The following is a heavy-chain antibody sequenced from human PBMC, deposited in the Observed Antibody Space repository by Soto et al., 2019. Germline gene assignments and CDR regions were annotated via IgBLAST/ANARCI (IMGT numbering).Heavy chain of an antibody. V-gene: IGHV4-30-2*01. CDR3: ARAMTTVTTIDY. J-gene: IGHJ4*02. D-gene: IGHD4-17*01. Sequence: QLQLQESGSGLVKPSQTLSLTCAVSGGSISSGGYSWSWIRQPPGKGLEWIGYIYHSGSTYYNPSHKSRVTISVDRSKNQFSLKLSSVTAADTAVYYCARAMTTVTTIDYWGQGTLVTVSS. CDR1: GGSISSGGYS. CDR2: IYHSGST.